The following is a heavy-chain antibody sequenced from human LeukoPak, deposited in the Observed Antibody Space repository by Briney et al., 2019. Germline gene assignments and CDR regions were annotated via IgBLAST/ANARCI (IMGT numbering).Heavy chain of an antibody. CDR2: SNTNTGNT. CDR3: ARDGSSSWYQN. D-gene: IGHD6-13*01. Sequence: GASVKVSCKASGYTFTSFGISWVRQAPGQGLEWVGWSNTNTGNTNYAQKFQGRVTMTTATSTSTAYMEVRSLRSDDTAVYYCARDGSSSWYQNWGQGTLVTVSS. V-gene: IGHV1-18*01. CDR1: GYTFTSFG. J-gene: IGHJ4*02.